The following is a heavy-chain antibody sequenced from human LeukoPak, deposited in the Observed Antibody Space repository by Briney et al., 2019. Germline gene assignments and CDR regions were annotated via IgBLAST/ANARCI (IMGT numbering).Heavy chain of an antibody. J-gene: IGHJ4*02. CDR1: DVSISDYY. CDR3: ARGLGRIFFDY. Sequence: SETLSLTCTVSDVSISDYYRGWIRQPPGKGLEWIGYIYYSGSTNYNPSLKSRVTISVDTSKNQFSLKLSSVTAADTAVYYCARGLGRIFFDYWGQGTLVTVSS. CDR2: IYYSGST. V-gene: IGHV4-59*01. D-gene: IGHD1-14*01.